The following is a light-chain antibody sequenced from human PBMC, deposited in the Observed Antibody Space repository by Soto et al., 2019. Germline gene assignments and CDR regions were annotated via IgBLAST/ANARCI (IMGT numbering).Light chain of an antibody. CDR1: QSVSGN. Sequence: EIVMTQSPATLSVSPGERVTLSCRASQSVSGNLAWYQQKPGQAPRLLIFGASTRATGIPARFSGSGSGTEFTLTITSLQSEDFAVYYCQQYNNWPPLTFGGGTTGRSN. CDR3: QQYNNWPPLT. CDR2: GAS. V-gene: IGKV3-15*01. J-gene: IGKJ4*01.